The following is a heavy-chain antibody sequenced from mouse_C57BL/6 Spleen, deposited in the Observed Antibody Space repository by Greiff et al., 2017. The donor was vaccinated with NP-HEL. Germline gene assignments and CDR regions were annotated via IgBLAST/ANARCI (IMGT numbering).Heavy chain of an antibody. V-gene: IGHV3-6*01. D-gene: IGHD1-1*01. CDR1: GYSITSGYY. J-gene: IGHJ1*03. CDR2: ISYDGSN. CDR3: ARDTTAVAKGYFDV. Sequence: EVQLVESGPGLVKPSQSLSLTCSVTGYSITSGYYWNWIRQFPGNKLEWMGYISYDGSNNYNPSLKNRISITRDTSKNQFFLKLNSVTTEDTATYYCARDTTAVAKGYFDVWGTGTTVTVSS.